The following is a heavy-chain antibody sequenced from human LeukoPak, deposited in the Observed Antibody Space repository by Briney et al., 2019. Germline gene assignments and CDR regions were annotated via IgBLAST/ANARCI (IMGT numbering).Heavy chain of an antibody. CDR1: GFTFSNAW. CDR3: ARDQDSGYGDAFDI. D-gene: IGHD5-12*01. CDR2: IYSGGTT. Sequence: GGSLRLSCAASGFTFSNAWMSWVRQAPGKGLEWVSVIYSGGTTYYADAVKGRFTISRDNSKNTLYLQMNFLRAEDTAVYYCARDQDSGYGDAFDIWGQGTMVTVSS. V-gene: IGHV3-66*01. J-gene: IGHJ3*02.